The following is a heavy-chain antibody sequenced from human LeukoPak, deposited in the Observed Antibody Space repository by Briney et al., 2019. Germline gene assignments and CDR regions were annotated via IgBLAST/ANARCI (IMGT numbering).Heavy chain of an antibody. Sequence: PSETLSLTCTVSGGSISSSSYYWGWIRQPPGKGLEWIGSIYYSGTTYYNSSLKSRVTISADTSKNRFSLKLSSVTAADTAVYYCSRHTPAANYYFDYWGQGALVTVSS. CDR1: GGSISSSSYY. CDR2: IYYSGTT. CDR3: SRHTPAANYYFDY. V-gene: IGHV4-39*01. J-gene: IGHJ4*02. D-gene: IGHD2-2*01.